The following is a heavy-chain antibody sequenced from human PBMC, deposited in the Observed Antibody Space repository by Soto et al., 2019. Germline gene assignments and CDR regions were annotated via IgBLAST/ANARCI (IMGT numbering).Heavy chain of an antibody. CDR2: IYYSGST. D-gene: IGHD1-26*01. J-gene: IGHJ3*02. CDR1: GGSISSGGYY. Sequence: KTSETLSLTCTVSGGSISSGGYYWSWIRQHPGKGLEWIGYIYYSGSTYYNPSLKSRVTISVDTSKNQFSLKLSSVTAADTAVYYCARVSEPSLPSGDAFDIWGQGTMVTVSS. V-gene: IGHV4-31*03. CDR3: ARVSEPSLPSGDAFDI.